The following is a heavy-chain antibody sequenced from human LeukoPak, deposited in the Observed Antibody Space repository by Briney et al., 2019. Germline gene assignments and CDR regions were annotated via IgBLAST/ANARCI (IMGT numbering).Heavy chain of an antibody. CDR3: AKSTTVTDLGDY. J-gene: IGHJ4*02. Sequence: GGSLRLFCAASGLTFSIYAMSWVRQAPGKGLECGSAISCIGDSTYYADYVKGRFTISTDNSKNTVYMQMNSLRAEDTAVYYCAKSTTVTDLGDYWGQGTIVTVST. D-gene: IGHD4-17*01. V-gene: IGHV3-23*01. CDR2: ISCIGDST. CDR1: GLTFSIYA.